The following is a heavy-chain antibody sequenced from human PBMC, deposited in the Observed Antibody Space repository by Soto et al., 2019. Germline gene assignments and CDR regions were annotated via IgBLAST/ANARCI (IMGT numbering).Heavy chain of an antibody. CDR1: CGSIISSSYY. V-gene: IGHV4-39*01. J-gene: IGHJ4*02. CDR3: ARQQSDSSAYTTYFDY. D-gene: IGHD3-22*01. Sequence: PSETLSLTCTVSCGSIISSSYYWVWIRRPPGKGLEWIVSLYYGGSTYYNPSLRSRVTMSVDTSKNQFSLKLNSVTAADTAVYYCARQQSDSSAYTTYFDYWGQGALVTAPQ. CDR2: LYYGGST.